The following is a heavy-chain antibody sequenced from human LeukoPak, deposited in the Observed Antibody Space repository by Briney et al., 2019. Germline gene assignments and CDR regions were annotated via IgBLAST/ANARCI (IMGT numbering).Heavy chain of an antibody. CDR2: INHSGST. Sequence: SETLSLTCAVYGASFSGYYWSWIRQPPGKGLEWIGEINHSGSTNYNPSLKSRVTISVDTSKNQFSLKLSSVTAADTAVYYCARGIRGRNNAFDIWGQGTMVTVSS. D-gene: IGHD3-10*01. J-gene: IGHJ3*02. CDR3: ARGIRGRNNAFDI. V-gene: IGHV4-34*01. CDR1: GASFSGYY.